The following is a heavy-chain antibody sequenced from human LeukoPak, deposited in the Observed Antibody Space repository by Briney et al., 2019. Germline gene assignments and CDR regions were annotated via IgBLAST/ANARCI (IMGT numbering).Heavy chain of an antibody. CDR1: GDSVSSNSAA. V-gene: IGHV6-1*01. Sequence: SQTLSLTCAIPGDSVSSNSAAWNWIRQSPSRGLEWLGRTYYRSKWYIEYAVSVKSRVRISPDTSKNQFSLQLNSVTPEDSAVYYCARTHGYIDYWGQGTLVTVSS. CDR3: ARTHGYIDY. J-gene: IGHJ4*02. CDR2: TYYRSKWYI. D-gene: IGHD2-8*01.